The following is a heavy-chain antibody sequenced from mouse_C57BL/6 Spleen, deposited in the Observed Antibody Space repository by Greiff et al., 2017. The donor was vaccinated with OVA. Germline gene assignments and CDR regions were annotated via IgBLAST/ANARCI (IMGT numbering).Heavy chain of an antibody. CDR3: SRESHDGSRVYFDY. Sequence: VQLQQSGPGLVKPSQSLSLTCSVTGYSITSGYYWNWIRQFPGNKLECMGYISYDGSNNYNPSLKNRISITRDRAKNQFFLKLNSVTTEDTATYYCSRESHDGSRVYFDYWGKGTTLTVAS. D-gene: IGHD1-1*01. CDR2: ISYDGSN. J-gene: IGHJ2*01. V-gene: IGHV3-6*01. CDR1: GYSITSGYY.